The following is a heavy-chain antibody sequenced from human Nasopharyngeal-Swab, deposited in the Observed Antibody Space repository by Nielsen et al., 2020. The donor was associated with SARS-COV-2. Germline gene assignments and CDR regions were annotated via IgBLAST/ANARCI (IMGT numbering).Heavy chain of an antibody. Sequence: SETLSLTCAVSGGSLSGHYWTWLRQSPGKGLEWIGEINESGGTNYSPSLKSRLTISVDTSKKHFSLKLASVTAADTAFYYCARRNRLAAPGAHFDLWGRDTLVTISS. D-gene: IGHD6-13*01. CDR1: GGSLSGHY. V-gene: IGHV4-34*01. J-gene: IGHJ2*01. CDR3: ARRNRLAAPGAHFDL. CDR2: INESGGT.